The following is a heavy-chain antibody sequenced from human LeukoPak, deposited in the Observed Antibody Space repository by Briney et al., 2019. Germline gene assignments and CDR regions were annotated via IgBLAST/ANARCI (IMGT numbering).Heavy chain of an antibody. V-gene: IGHV3-30*02. CDR1: GLTFSSYG. Sequence: AGSLRLTCAASGLTFSSYGMHWIRQAPGKGLEWVAFIRYDGSNKYYADSMNGRSTISRDNSKNTLYLQMNSLRAEDTAVYYCAKTYYDFWKYYFDYWGQGTLVTVSS. J-gene: IGHJ4*02. D-gene: IGHD3-3*01. CDR3: AKTYYDFWKYYFDY. CDR2: IRYDGSNK.